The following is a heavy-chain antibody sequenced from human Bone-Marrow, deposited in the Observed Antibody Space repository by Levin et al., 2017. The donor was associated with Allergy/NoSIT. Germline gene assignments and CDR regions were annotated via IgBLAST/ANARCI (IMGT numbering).Heavy chain of an antibody. Sequence: GESLKISCAASGFTFSDYYMSWIRQAPGKGLEWVSYISSSGSTIYYADSVKGRFTISRDNAKNSLYLQMNSLRAEDTAVYYCARDERIGQLVHIDYWGQGTLVTVSS. J-gene: IGHJ4*02. CDR3: ARDERIGQLVHIDY. D-gene: IGHD6-6*01. CDR2: ISSSGSTI. CDR1: GFTFSDYY. V-gene: IGHV3-11*01.